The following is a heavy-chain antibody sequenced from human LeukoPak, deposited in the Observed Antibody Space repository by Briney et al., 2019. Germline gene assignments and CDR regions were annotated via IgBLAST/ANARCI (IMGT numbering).Heavy chain of an antibody. CDR3: ARDGEGVAISVNYWFDP. D-gene: IGHD3-10*01. CDR1: GYTFTSNY. J-gene: IGHJ5*02. CDR2: IYPRDGST. V-gene: IGHV1-46*01. Sequence: ASVKVSCKASGYTFTSNYIHWVRQAPGQGLEWMGMIYPRDGSTSYAQKFQGRVTVTRDTSTSTVHMELSGLRSEDTAVYYCARDGEGVAISVNYWFDPWGQGTLVTVSS.